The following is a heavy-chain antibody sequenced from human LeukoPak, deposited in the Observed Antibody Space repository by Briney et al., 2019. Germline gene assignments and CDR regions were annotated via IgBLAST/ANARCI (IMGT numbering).Heavy chain of an antibody. Sequence: ASVKVSCKASGGTFSSYAISWVRQAPGQGLEWMGRIIPILGIANYAQKFQGRVTITADESTSTAYMELSSLRSEETAVYYCARGDSSPQGAQYYYGMDVWGQGTTVTVSS. V-gene: IGHV1-69*04. CDR2: IIPILGIA. D-gene: IGHD6-13*01. CDR3: ARGDSSPQGAQYYYGMDV. CDR1: GGTFSSYA. J-gene: IGHJ6*02.